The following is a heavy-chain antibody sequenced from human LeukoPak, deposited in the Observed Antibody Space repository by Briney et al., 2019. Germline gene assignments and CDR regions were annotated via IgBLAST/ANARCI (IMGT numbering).Heavy chain of an antibody. CDR3: TTGTHCPNTSCYELFDY. D-gene: IGHD2-2*01. CDR2: ISGSGGST. J-gene: IGHJ4*02. Sequence: PGGSLRLSCAASGFTFSSYGMSWVRQAPGKGLEWVSAISGSGGSTYYADSVKGRFTISRDNSKNTLYLQMNSLNTEDTAVYYCTTGTHCPNTSCYELFDYWGQGSLVTVSS. CDR1: GFTFSSYG. V-gene: IGHV3-23*01.